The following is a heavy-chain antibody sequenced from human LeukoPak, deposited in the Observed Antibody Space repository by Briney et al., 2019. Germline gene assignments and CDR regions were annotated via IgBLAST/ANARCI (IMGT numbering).Heavy chain of an antibody. CDR3: ARGLVELPSPFDY. J-gene: IGHJ4*02. Sequence: PSETLSLTCTVSGGSISSYYWSWVRQPPGKGLEWIGYIYYSGSTYYNPSLKSRVTISVDTSKNQFSLKLSSVTAADTAVYYCARGLVELPSPFDYWGQGTLVTVSS. CDR1: GGSISSYY. V-gene: IGHV4-59*12. CDR2: IYYSGST. D-gene: IGHD1-7*01.